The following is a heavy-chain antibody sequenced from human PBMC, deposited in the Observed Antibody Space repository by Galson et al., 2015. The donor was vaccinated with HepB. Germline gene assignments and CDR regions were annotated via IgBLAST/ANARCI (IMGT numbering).Heavy chain of an antibody. CDR3: ARLNNSRNYFGLDV. Sequence: SVKVSCKASGGTFGTFTTYSINWVRQAPGQRLEWVGWINVGNEDTRYSQKFQGRVTITRDTFASTVDMELSNLRSEDTAVYFCARLNNSRNYFGLDVWGQGTTVAVPS. J-gene: IGHJ6*02. CDR2: INVGNEDT. V-gene: IGHV1-3*01. D-gene: IGHD1-14*01. CDR1: GGTFGTFTTYS.